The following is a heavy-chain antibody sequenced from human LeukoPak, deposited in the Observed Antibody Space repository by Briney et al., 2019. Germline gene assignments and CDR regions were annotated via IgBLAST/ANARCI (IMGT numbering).Heavy chain of an antibody. CDR2: IYYSGST. CDR1: GGSISSFY. J-gene: IGHJ4*02. V-gene: IGHV4-59*01. D-gene: IGHD7-27*01. Sequence: PSETLSLTCTVSGGSISSFYWSWIRQPPGKGLECVGYIYYSGSTNYNPSLKSRVTMSVDTSKNQFSLKLSSVTAADTAVYYCTRRYDWGWLDYWGQGTLVTVSS. CDR3: TRRYDWGWLDY.